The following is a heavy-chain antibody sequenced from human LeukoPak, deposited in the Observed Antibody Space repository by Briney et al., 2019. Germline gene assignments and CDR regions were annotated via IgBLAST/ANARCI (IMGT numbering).Heavy chain of an antibody. V-gene: IGHV3-73*01. J-gene: IGHJ6*03. CDR3: TGRDSDYYYYYMDV. Sequence: GGSLRLSCAASGFTFSSYAMSWVRQAPGKGLEWVGRIRSKANSYATAYAASVKGRFTISSDDSKNTAYLQMNSLKTEDTAVYYCTGRDSDYYYYYMDVWGKGTTVTVSS. D-gene: IGHD3-10*01. CDR2: IRSKANSYAT. CDR1: GFTFSSYA.